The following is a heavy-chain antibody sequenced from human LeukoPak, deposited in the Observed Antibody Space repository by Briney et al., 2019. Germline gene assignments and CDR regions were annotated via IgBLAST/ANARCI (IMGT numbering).Heavy chain of an antibody. CDR2: MNPNSGNT. CDR1: GYTFTSYD. V-gene: IGHV1-8*01. J-gene: IGHJ4*02. D-gene: IGHD6-13*01. CDR3: ARVDLSWYAPDY. Sequence: GASVKVSCKASGYTFTSYDINWVRQATGQGLEWMGWMNPNSGNTSYAQKFQGRVTMTRNTSISTAYMELSSLRSEDTAVYYCARVDLSWYAPDYWGQGTLVTVSS.